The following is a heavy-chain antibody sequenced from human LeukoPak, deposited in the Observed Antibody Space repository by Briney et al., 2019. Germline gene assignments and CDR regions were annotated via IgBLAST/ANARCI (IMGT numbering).Heavy chain of an antibody. CDR2: INHSGST. D-gene: IGHD6-6*01. Sequence: SETLSLTCTVSGGSISSSSYYWGWIRQPPGKGLEWIGEINHSGSTNYNPSLKSRVTISVDTSKNQFSLKLSSVTAADTAVYYCARRIAARGFDYWGQGTLVTVSS. V-gene: IGHV4-39*07. J-gene: IGHJ4*02. CDR3: ARRIAARGFDY. CDR1: GGSISSSSYY.